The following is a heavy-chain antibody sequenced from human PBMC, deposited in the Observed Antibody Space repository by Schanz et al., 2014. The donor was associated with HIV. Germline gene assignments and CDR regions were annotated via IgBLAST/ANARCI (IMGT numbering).Heavy chain of an antibody. D-gene: IGHD2-2*01. V-gene: IGHV1-2*02. CDR1: GYTFTGYY. Sequence: QVQLVQSGAGVKKPGASVRVSCKASGYTFTGYYMHWVRQAPGQGLEWMGWINPNSGGTNYAQKFQGRVTMTRDTSISTAYMEVSRLRSDDTAVYYCARDRGSISWMGRAFDIWGQGTMVTVSS. J-gene: IGHJ3*02. CDR2: INPNSGGT. CDR3: ARDRGSISWMGRAFDI.